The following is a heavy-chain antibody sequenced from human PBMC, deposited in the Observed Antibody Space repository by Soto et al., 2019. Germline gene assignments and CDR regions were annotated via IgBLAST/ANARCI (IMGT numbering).Heavy chain of an antibody. V-gene: IGHV1-2*02. D-gene: IGHD2-21*02. CDR3: ATDLAASVTATIWT. CDR2: INPHSGAT. CDR1: GYTFTGYH. J-gene: IGHJ5*02. Sequence: ASVKVSCKTSGYTFTGYHLHWVRQAPGQGLEWVGWINPHSGATSLAQKFQGRVTLTRDTSTTTAYMDLNSLRSDDTAMYFCATDLAASVTATIWTWGQGTLVTVSS.